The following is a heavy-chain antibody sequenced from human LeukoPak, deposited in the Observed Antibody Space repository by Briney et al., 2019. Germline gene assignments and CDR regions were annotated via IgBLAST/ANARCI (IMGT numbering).Heavy chain of an antibody. CDR1: GFTFSRYW. J-gene: IGHJ1*01. D-gene: IGHD3-22*01. CDR3: ARAPSEVGGYYPEYFRH. Sequence: GGSLRLSCEASGFTFSRYWMHWVRQAPGKELVWVSRIKSDGRTNYADSVKGRFTISRDNAKNTVSLQMDSLRAEDTGVYYCARAPSEVGGYYPEYFRHWGQGTLVTVSS. V-gene: IGHV3-74*01. CDR2: IKSDGRT.